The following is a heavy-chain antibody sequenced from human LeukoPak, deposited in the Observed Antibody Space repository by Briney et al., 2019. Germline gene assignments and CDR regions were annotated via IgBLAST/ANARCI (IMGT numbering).Heavy chain of an antibody. CDR2: ISYDGSNK. CDR3: AKDHDTRGPAEYFQH. D-gene: IGHD2-8*02. J-gene: IGHJ1*01. Sequence: GRSLRLSCAASGFTFSSYGMHWVRQAPGKGLEWVAVISYDGSNKYYADSVKGRFTISRDNSKNTLYLQMNSLRADDTAIYYCAKDHDTRGPAEYFQHWGRGTQVTVSS. V-gene: IGHV3-30*18. CDR1: GFTFSSYG.